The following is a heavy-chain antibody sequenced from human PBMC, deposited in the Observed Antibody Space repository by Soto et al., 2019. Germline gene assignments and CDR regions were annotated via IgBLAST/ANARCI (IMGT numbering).Heavy chain of an antibody. D-gene: IGHD5-12*01. CDR1: GGTFSSYA. CDR3: ARGEGYSGYDPSYV. CDR2: IIPIFGTA. J-gene: IGHJ6*02. Sequence: ASVKVSCKASGGTFSSYAISWVRQAPGQGLEWMGGIIPIFGTANYAQKFQGRVTITADESTSTAYMELSSLRSEDTAVYYCARGEGYSGYDPSYVWGQGTTVTVSS. V-gene: IGHV1-69*13.